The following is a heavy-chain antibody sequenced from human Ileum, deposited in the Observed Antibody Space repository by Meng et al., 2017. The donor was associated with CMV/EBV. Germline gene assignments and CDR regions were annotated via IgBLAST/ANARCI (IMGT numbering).Heavy chain of an antibody. CDR2: ISGYNSNT. V-gene: IGHV1-18*01. J-gene: IGHJ4*01. D-gene: IGHD2-2*03. CDR3: ARDGYYPSRVFDY. Sequence: QVQLVQAGDEVKKPGALVKVSCKASGYTFTDYAITWVRQAPGKGLEGMGWISGYNSNTKYAQKFQGRVTMTTDTSTTTVYMELRNLRYDDTAVYYCARDGYYPSRVFDYWGLGTLVTVSS. CDR1: GYTFTDYA.